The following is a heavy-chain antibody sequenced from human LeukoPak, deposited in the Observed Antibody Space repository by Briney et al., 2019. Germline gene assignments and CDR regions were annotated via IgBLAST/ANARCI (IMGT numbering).Heavy chain of an antibody. J-gene: IGHJ4*02. CDR2: INWSGGTI. CDR1: GFTFENYG. Sequence: RGSLRLSCAASGFTFENYGMTWVRQAPGKGLEWVSHINWSGGTIDYADSVKGRFTISRDDTKRSLYLQMNSLTAEDTALYYCARKGSGIDYWGQGALVAVSS. V-gene: IGHV3-20*04. D-gene: IGHD2-15*01. CDR3: ARKGSGIDY.